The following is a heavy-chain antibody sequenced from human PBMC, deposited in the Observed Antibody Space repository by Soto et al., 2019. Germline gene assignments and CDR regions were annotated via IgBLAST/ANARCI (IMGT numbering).Heavy chain of an antibody. CDR2: IITLFGTA. D-gene: IGHD4-17*01. CDR1: GGTFSSHS. CDR3: AREVGYGDFSAALLD. Sequence: VQLMQSGAEVKQPGSSVKVSCKASGGTFSSHSINWVRQAPGQGLEWMGGIITLFGTANYAQNFQGRVTITADQSTSPAYMALNSLRSDDTAVYYCAREVGYGDFSAALLDWGQGTLVTVSS. J-gene: IGHJ4*02. V-gene: IGHV1-69*01.